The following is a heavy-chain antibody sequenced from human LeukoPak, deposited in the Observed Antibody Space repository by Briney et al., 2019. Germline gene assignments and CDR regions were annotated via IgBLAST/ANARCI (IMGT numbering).Heavy chain of an antibody. CDR3: ARTYCAEDCSIRYFDY. Sequence: ASVKVSCKASGDTFTDYYLHWVRQAPGQGLEWMGWINPNSGGIKYAQKFQGRVTMTRDTSISTAYMDLSRLRSDDTAVYYCARTYCAEDCSIRYFDYWGQGTLVTVSS. D-gene: IGHD2-21*02. V-gene: IGHV1-2*02. CDR2: INPNSGGI. CDR1: GDTFTDYY. J-gene: IGHJ4*02.